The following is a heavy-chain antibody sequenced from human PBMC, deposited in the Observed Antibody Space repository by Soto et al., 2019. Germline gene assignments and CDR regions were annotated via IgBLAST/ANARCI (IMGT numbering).Heavy chain of an antibody. J-gene: IGHJ2*01. CDR2: SRNEAYSYTT. CDR3: ARRSSNNWFFDL. V-gene: IGHV3-72*01. Sequence: GGSLRRSCTASGFTFSYHCMDWVRQAPGKGLEWIGISRNEAYSYTTESAASVKGRFIFSRDDSTKSLYLQMNSLKTEDTAVYYCARRSSNNWFFDLWGRGTLVTVSS. CDR1: GFTFSYHC. D-gene: IGHD4-4*01.